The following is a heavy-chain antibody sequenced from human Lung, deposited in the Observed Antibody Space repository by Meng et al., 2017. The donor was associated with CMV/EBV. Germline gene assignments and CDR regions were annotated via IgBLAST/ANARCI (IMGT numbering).Heavy chain of an antibody. CDR2: IYPNTGGA. D-gene: IGHD6-19*01. CDR1: GYTFTGYY. V-gene: IGHV1-2*02. J-gene: IGHJ4*02. CDR3: ARVIAVAGTAPFDY. Sequence: ASXXVSCKASGYTFTGYYIHWVRQAPGQGLEWMGCIYPNTGGAKYAQKFQGRVTMTRDTSISTAYMELSSLRSDDTAVYYCARVIAVAGTAPFDYWGKGTXVTVSS.